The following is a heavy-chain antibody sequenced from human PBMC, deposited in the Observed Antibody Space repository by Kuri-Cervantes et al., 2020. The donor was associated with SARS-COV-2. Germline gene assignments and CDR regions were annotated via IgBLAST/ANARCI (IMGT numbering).Heavy chain of an antibody. D-gene: IGHD3-10*01. J-gene: IGHJ6*02. CDR1: GFTFSSYA. Sequence: GESLKISCAASGFTFSSYAMSWVRQAPGKGLEWVSAISGSGGSTYYADSVKGRFTISRDNSKNTLYLQMNSLRAEDTAVYYCARGYGSGSYYIYYYGMDVWGQGTTVTVSS. V-gene: IGHV3-23*01. CDR3: ARGYGSGSYYIYYYGMDV. CDR2: ISGSGGST.